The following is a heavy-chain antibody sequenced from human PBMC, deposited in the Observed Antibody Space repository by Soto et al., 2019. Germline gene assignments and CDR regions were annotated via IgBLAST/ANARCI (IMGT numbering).Heavy chain of an antibody. J-gene: IGHJ4*02. Sequence: QVQLVQSGAEVKKPGASVKVSCKASGYTFTSYYISWVRQATGQGLEWMGWISAYNGNTNYAPKLQGRVTMSTDTPTSTAYMELRSMRANDTAVYDCARDSPPPREWGQGTLVPVSS. V-gene: IGHV1-18*01. CDR2: ISAYNGNT. CDR3: ARDSPPPRE. CDR1: GYTFTSYY.